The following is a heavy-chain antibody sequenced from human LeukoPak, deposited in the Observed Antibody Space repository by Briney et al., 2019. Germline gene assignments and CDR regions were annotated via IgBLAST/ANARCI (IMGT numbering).Heavy chain of an antibody. CDR1: GGSISSSSYY. J-gene: IGHJ4*02. V-gene: IGHV4-39*07. CDR2: IYYIGST. D-gene: IGHD3-10*01. CDR3: ARGGSIHPLYDY. Sequence: SETLSLTCTVSGGSISSSSYYWGWIRQPPGKGLEWIGNIYYIGSTYYNPSLKSRVTISVGTSKNQFSLKLSSVTAADTAVYYCARGGSIHPLYDYWGQGTLVTVSS.